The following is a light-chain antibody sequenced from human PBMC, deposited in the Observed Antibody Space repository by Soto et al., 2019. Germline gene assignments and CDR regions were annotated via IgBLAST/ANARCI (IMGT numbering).Light chain of an antibody. Sequence: QSVLTQPPSVSGAPGQRVTISCTGDSSNIGAPYDVHWYQQLPGAVPKLLISGNSNRPSGVPDRFSGSKSGPSASLAITGLQAEDEADYDCQSYDSSLSGWVFGGGTKLTVL. V-gene: IGLV1-40*01. CDR2: GNS. CDR1: SSNIGAPYD. CDR3: QSYDSSLSGWV. J-gene: IGLJ3*02.